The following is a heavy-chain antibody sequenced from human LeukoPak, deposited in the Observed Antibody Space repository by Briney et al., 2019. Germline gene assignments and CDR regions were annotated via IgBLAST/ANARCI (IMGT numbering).Heavy chain of an antibody. Sequence: TLSLTXXXXGGSXXSXYWSWIRXPAGKGLEWIGRISSSGSTNYNPSLTSRVTVSVDTSKNQIYVKLRSVTAADTAVYYCARDSYGGSGEWGQGTLVTVSS. J-gene: IGHJ4*02. CDR2: ISSSGST. D-gene: IGHD2-15*01. CDR3: ARDSYGGSGE. CDR1: GGSXXSXY. V-gene: IGHV4-4*07.